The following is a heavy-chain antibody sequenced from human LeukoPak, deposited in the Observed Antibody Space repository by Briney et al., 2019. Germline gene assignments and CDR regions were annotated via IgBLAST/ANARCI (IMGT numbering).Heavy chain of an antibody. Sequence: SETLSLTCTASRGSISGYYWSWIRQPAGKGLEWIGRIYSSGSSIYNPSLRSRVTMSVDTSNNQFSLKLRFVTAADTAMYYCVRVGEQYSRTLFDYWGQGTLVTVSS. CDR3: VRVGEQYSRTLFDY. CDR2: IYSSGSS. V-gene: IGHV4-4*07. D-gene: IGHD6-13*01. CDR1: RGSISGYY. J-gene: IGHJ4*02.